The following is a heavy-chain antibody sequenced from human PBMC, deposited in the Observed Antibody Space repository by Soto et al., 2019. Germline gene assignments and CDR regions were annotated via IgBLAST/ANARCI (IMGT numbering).Heavy chain of an antibody. CDR2: VKAKTDGGTT. J-gene: IGHJ4*02. Sequence: EVQLVESGGGLVKPGGSLRLSCAASGFSFSNAWMTWVRQAPGKGLEWVGRVKAKTDGGTTDYAAPVKGRFTISRDDSKNTLYLQMNSLKIEDTAVYYCTSYYRGYSYGYSAYWGQGTLVSVSS. CDR3: TSYYRGYSYGYSAY. CDR1: GFSFSNAW. V-gene: IGHV3-15*07. D-gene: IGHD5-18*01.